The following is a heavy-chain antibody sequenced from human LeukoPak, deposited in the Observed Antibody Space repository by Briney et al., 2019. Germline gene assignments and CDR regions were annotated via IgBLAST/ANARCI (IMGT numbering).Heavy chain of an antibody. CDR3: ARGPSNRYCSSTSCYPPFFY. D-gene: IGHD2-2*01. V-gene: IGHV3-48*01. CDR1: GFTFSSYS. CDR2: ISSSSSTI. J-gene: IGHJ4*02. Sequence: PGGSLRLSCAASGFTFSSYSMNWVRQAPGKGLEWVSYISSSSSTIYYADSVKGRFTISRDNAKNSLYLQINSLRAEDTAVYYCARGPSNRYCSSTSCYPPFFYWGQGTLVTVSS.